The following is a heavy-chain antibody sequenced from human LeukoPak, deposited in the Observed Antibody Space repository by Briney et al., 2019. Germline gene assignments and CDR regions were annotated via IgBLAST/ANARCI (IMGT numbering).Heavy chain of an antibody. J-gene: IGHJ4*02. D-gene: IGHD3-22*01. CDR2: INTNTGNA. V-gene: IGHV7-4-1*02. CDR3: ARPRDSSDYYFDY. CDR1: GYTFTSYA. Sequence: ASVTVSFKASGYTFTSYAMNWVRQAPGQGLEWMGWINTNTGNAMYAQGFTGRFVFSLDTSVSTAYLQISSLKAEDTAVYYCARPRDSSDYYFDYWGQGTLVTVSS.